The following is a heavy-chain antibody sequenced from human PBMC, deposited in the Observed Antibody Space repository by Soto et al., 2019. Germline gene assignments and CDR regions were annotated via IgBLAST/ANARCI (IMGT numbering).Heavy chain of an antibody. CDR1: GFTFSSYA. Sequence: EVQLLESGGGLVQPGGSLRLSCAASGFTFSSYAMSWVRQAPGKGLEWVSAISGSGVSTYYADSVKGRFTISRDNSKNTLDLQMNSLRAEDTAVYYCAKEVAYSSTWDTIDYWGQGTLVTVSS. J-gene: IGHJ4*02. V-gene: IGHV3-23*01. D-gene: IGHD6-13*01. CDR2: ISGSGVST. CDR3: AKEVAYSSTWDTIDY.